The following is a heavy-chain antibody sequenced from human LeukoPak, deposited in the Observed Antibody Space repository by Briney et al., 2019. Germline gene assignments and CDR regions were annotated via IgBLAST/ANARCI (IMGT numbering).Heavy chain of an antibody. J-gene: IGHJ3*02. D-gene: IGHD3-16*01. CDR2: ITSRGDRK. CDR1: GYILNNYA. Sequence: GGSLRLSCAVSGYILNNYAKSWLRRSPGKGLECVSDITSRGDRKYYGDFVKGRFKITRANSNTTLLLQMNSLRAEYTALYYCARARTDDYDYGALNIWGEGKMVTVSS. CDR3: ARARTDDYDYGALNI. V-gene: IGHV3-23*01.